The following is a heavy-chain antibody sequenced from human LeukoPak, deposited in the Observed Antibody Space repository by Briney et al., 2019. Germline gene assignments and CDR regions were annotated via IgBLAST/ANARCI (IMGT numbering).Heavy chain of an antibody. CDR2: ISGSSNYI. D-gene: IGHD1-26*01. J-gene: IGHJ3*02. Sequence: PGGSLRLSCAASGFTFSSYAMSWVRQAPGKALEWVSSISGSSNYIYYADSVKGRFTISRDSAKNSLYLQMNSLRAEDTAVYYCARGRGSYLRDAFDIWGQGTMVIVSS. CDR1: GFTFSSYA. CDR3: ARGRGSYLRDAFDI. V-gene: IGHV3-21*01.